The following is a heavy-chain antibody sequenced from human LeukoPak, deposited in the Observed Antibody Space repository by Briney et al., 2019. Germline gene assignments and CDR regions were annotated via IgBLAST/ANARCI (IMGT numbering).Heavy chain of an antibody. CDR2: MNPNSGNT. Sequence: ASVKVSCKASGYTFTSYDINWVRQATGQGLEWMGWMNPNSGNTGYAQKFQGRVTMTRNTSISTAYMELSSLRSEDTAVYYCARDPNYYGSGSSDYWGQGTLVTVSS. V-gene: IGHV1-8*01. J-gene: IGHJ4*02. CDR1: GYTFTSYD. CDR3: ARDPNYYGSGSSDY. D-gene: IGHD3-10*01.